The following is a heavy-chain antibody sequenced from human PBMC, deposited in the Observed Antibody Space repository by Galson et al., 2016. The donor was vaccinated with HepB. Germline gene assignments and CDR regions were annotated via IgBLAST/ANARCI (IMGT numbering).Heavy chain of an antibody. CDR1: GGSITSSRYY. D-gene: IGHD1-26*01. J-gene: IGHJ4*02. V-gene: IGHV4-39*07. CDR2: IYFTGST. Sequence: SETLSLTCTVSGGSITSSRYYWGWIRQPPGKGLEWIGIIYFTGSTDYNPSLKSRVTMSVDTSKNQFSLKLTSVTAADTAVYYCARDMGEEWELLGFDFWGQGLLVTVSS. CDR3: ARDMGEEWELLGFDF.